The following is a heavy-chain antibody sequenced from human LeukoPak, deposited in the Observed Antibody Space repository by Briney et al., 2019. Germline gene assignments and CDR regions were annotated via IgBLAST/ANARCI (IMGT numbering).Heavy chain of an antibody. D-gene: IGHD1-26*01. CDR2: IYYSGST. Sequence: SETLSLTCTVSGGSISSSSYYWGWIRQPPGKGLEWIGSIYYSGSTYYNPSLKSRVTISVETSKNQFSLKLSSVTAADTAVYYCARDSGVVGATAANCFDPWGQRTLVTVSS. CDR1: GGSISSSSYY. CDR3: ARDSGVVGATAANCFDP. J-gene: IGHJ5*02. V-gene: IGHV4-39*07.